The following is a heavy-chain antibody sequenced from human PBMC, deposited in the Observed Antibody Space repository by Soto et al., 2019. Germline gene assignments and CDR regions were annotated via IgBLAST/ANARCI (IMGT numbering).Heavy chain of an antibody. CDR2: ISWNRGSI. Sequence: EVQLVESGGGLVQPGRSLRLSCAASGFTFDDYAMHWVRQAPGKGLEWVSGISWNRGSIGYADSVKGRFTISRDNAKNTLYLQMNSLRAEDTTLYYCAKDMGPYYYDSSCYFDYWGQGTLVTVSS. CDR1: GFTFDDYA. J-gene: IGHJ4*02. CDR3: AKDMGPYYYDSSCYFDY. D-gene: IGHD3-22*01. V-gene: IGHV3-9*01.